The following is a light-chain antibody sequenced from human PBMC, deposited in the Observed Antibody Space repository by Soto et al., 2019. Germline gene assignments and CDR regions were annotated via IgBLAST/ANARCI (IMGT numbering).Light chain of an antibody. J-gene: IGLJ2*01. CDR2: DVS. V-gene: IGLV2-14*01. CDR3: SSYTSSNTLE. CDR1: SSDVGGYDH. Sequence: QSALTQPASVSGSPGQSITISCTGTSSDVGGYDHVSWYQQHPGRAPKLMIYDVSNRPSGVSNRFSGSKSGNTASLTISGLQAEDEADYYCSSYTSSNTLEFGGGTKLTVL.